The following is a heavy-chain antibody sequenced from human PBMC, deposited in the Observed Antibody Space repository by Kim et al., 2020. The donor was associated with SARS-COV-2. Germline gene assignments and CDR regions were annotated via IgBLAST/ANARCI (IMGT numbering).Heavy chain of an antibody. V-gene: IGHV3-33*05. CDR1: GFTFSSYG. J-gene: IGHJ4*02. D-gene: IGHD3-10*01. CDR3: ARESLWFGESHYDY. CDR2: ISYDGSNK. Sequence: GGSLRLSCAASGFTFSSYGMHWVRQAPGKGLEWVAVISYDGSNKYYADSVKGRFTISRDNSKNTLYLQMNSLRAEDTAVYYCARESLWFGESHYDYWGQGTLVTVSS.